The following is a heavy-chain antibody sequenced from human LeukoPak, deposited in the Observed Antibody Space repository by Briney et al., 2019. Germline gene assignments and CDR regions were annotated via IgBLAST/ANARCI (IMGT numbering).Heavy chain of an antibody. D-gene: IGHD4-11*01. CDR2: ISYDGSNK. CDR3: ARGLHPTFDY. J-gene: IGHJ4*02. CDR1: GFTFSSYA. Sequence: GGSLRLSCAASGFTFSSYAMHWVRQAPGKGLEWVAVISYDGSNKYYADSVKGRFTISRDNSKNTLYLQMNSLRAEDTAVYYCARGLHPTFDYWGQGTLVTVSS. V-gene: IGHV3-30*04.